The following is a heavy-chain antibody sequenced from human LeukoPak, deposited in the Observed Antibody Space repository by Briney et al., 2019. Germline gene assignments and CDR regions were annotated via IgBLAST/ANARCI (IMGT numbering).Heavy chain of an antibody. CDR2: ISWNSGSI. D-gene: IGHD3-9*01. J-gene: IGHJ4*02. CDR3: AKDTEGVLRYFDWLFEPGGFDY. Sequence: PGGSLRLSCAASGFTFSSYWMSWVRQAPGKVLEWVSGISWNSGSIGYADSVKGRFTISRDNAKNSLYLQMNSLRAEDTTVYYCAKDTEGVLRYFDWLFEPGGFDYWGQGTLVTVSS. V-gene: IGHV3-9*01. CDR1: GFTFSSYW.